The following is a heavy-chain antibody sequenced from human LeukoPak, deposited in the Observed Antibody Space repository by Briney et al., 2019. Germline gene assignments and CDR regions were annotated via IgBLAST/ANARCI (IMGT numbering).Heavy chain of an antibody. D-gene: IGHD3-16*01. J-gene: IGHJ4*02. CDR2: ISYDGSNK. V-gene: IGHV3-30-3*01. CDR1: GFTFSSYA. CDR3: ARDLNDYVTDY. Sequence: GGSLRLSCAASGFTFSSYAMHWVRQAPGKGLEWVAVISYDGSNKYYADSVKGRFTISRDNSKDTLYLQMNSLRAEDTAVYYCARDLNDYVTDYWGQGTLVTVSS.